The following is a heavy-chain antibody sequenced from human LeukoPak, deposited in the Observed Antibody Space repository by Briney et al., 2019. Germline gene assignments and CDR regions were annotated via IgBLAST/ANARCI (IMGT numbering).Heavy chain of an antibody. CDR3: ATTGMITFGGVIVIDDY. D-gene: IGHD3-16*02. J-gene: IGHJ4*02. Sequence: PGGSLRLSCAASGFTFSSYSMNWVRQAPGKGLEWASYISSSISTIYYADSVKGRFTISRDNAKNSLYLQMNSLRAEDTAVYYCATTGMITFGGVIVIDDYWGQGTLVTVSS. V-gene: IGHV3-48*01. CDR2: ISSSISTI. CDR1: GFTFSSYS.